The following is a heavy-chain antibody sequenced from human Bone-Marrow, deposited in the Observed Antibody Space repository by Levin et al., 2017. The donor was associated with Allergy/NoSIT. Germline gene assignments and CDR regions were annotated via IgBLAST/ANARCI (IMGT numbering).Heavy chain of an antibody. Sequence: SETLSLTCNVSGGSMNSNYWTWVRQSPGRGLEWIGYIFSSGVTNSNPSLTSRVTLSVDTSKNHFSLRLSAMTAADTAVYYCARVSGYNLGYAFDIWGPGAMVTVSS. V-gene: IGHV4-59*01. CDR1: GGSMNSNY. D-gene: IGHD5-18*01. CDR3: ARVSGYNLGYAFDI. CDR2: IFSSGVT. J-gene: IGHJ3*02.